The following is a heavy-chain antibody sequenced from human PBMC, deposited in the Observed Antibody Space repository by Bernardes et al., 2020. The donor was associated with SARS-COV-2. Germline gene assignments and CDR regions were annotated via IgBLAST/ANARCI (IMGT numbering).Heavy chain of an antibody. CDR1: GGSISSGGYY. CDR2: IYYSGST. V-gene: IGHV4-31*03. Sequence: SETLSLTCTVSGGSISSGGYYWSWIRQHPGKGLEWIGYIYYSGSTYYNPSLKSRVTISVDTSKNQFSLKVSSVTAADTAVYYCARAVTIFGVVIANFDYWGQGTLVTVSS. CDR3: ARAVTIFGVVIANFDY. J-gene: IGHJ4*02. D-gene: IGHD3-3*01.